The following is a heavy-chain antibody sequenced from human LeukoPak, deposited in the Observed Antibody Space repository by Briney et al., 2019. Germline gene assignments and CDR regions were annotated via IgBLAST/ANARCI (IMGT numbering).Heavy chain of an antibody. D-gene: IGHD3-22*01. CDR3: ARDSTLIDYYYGMDV. CDR1: GFIFSREW. CDR2: ISASRGIT. Sequence: GGSLRLSCAASGFIFSREWMHWVRQAPGMGLEWLSYISASRGITYYADSVKGRFTISRDNSKITLYLQMNSLRAEDTAVYYCARDSTLIDYYYGMDVWGQGTTVTVSS. J-gene: IGHJ6*02. V-gene: IGHV3-48*01.